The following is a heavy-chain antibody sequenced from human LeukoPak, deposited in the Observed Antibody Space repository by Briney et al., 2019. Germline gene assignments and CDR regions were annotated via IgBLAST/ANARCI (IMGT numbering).Heavy chain of an antibody. Sequence: GGSLRLSCAASGFTFSSYWMHWVRQAPGKGLVWVSRINSDGSSTSYAGSVKGRFTISRDNAKNTLDLQMNSLRAEDTAVYYCAKGGFYSNSPFDYWGQGTLVTVSS. CDR3: AKGGFYSNSPFDY. CDR2: INSDGSST. CDR1: GFTFSSYW. J-gene: IGHJ4*02. V-gene: IGHV3-74*01. D-gene: IGHD6-13*01.